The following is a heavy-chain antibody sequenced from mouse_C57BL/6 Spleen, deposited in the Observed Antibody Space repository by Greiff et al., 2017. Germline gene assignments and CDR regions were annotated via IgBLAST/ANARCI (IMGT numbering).Heavy chain of an antibody. J-gene: IGHJ3*01. CDR2: IDPEDGET. Sequence: EVKLQESGAELVKPGASVKLSCTASGFNIKDYYMHWVKQRTEQGLEWIGRIDPEDGETTYAPKFPGKATITADTSSNTAYLQLSSLTSEDTAVYYGARSGYYGSSPGWFAYWGQGTLVTVSA. D-gene: IGHD1-1*01. CDR1: GFNIKDYY. CDR3: ARSGYYGSSPGWFAY. V-gene: IGHV14-2*01.